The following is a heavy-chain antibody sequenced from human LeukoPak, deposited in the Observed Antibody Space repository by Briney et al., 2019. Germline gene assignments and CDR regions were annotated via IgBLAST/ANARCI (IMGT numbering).Heavy chain of an antibody. CDR3: ARRFAAQLAFVDV. V-gene: IGHV3-64*02. CDR1: GFTFTNYV. Sequence: GGSLRLSCAASGFTFTNYVMHWVRQTPGKVLEFVSAISYNGGSTYYADSVKGRFTVSRDNSKNTRYVQMGSLLPGDMGVYDCARRFAAQLAFVDVWDKGTTVTISS. J-gene: IGHJ6*04. D-gene: IGHD3-3*02. CDR2: ISYNGGST.